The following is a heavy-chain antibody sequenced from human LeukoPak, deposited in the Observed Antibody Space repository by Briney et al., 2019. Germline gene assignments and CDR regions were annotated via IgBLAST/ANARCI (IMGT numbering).Heavy chain of an antibody. D-gene: IGHD3-22*01. J-gene: IGHJ4*02. CDR2: IYYSGST. V-gene: IGHV4-59*01. CDR1: GGSISSYS. Sequence: PSETLSLTCTVSGGSISSYSWSWIRQPPGKGLEWIGYIYYSGSTNYNPSLKSRVTISVNTSKNQFSLKLSSVTAADTAVYYCARDSGYYYGHDYWGQGTLVTVSS. CDR3: ARDSGYYYGHDY.